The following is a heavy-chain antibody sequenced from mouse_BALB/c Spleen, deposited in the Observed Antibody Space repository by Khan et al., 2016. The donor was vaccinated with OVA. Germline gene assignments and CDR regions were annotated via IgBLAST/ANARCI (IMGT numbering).Heavy chain of an antibody. Sequence: EVQLQESGPGLVKPSQSLSLTCTVTGYSITTDYAWNWIRQFPENKLEWMGYISYSGNTKYNPSLKSRISITRDTSKNKFFLQLKSVTTEDTARYYCARVYGGDFDYWGQGTTLTVSS. V-gene: IGHV3-2*02. J-gene: IGHJ2*01. CDR1: GYSITTDYA. D-gene: IGHD1-1*02. CDR2: ISYSGNT. CDR3: ARVYGGDFDY.